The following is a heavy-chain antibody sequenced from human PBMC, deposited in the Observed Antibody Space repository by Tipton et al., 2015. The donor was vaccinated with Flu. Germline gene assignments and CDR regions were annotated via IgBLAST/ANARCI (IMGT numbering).Heavy chain of an antibody. CDR3: ARDNFPHDFWSGYANWFDP. CDR2: INPSGGST. CDR1: GYTFTSYY. D-gene: IGHD3-3*01. V-gene: IGHV1-46*01. J-gene: IGHJ5*02. Sequence: QSGPEVKKPGASVKVSCKASGYTFTSYYMHWVRQAPGQGLEWMGIINPSGGSTSYAQKFQGRVTMTRDTSTSTVYMELSSLRSEDTAVYYCARDNFPHDFWSGYANWFDPWGQGTLVTVSS.